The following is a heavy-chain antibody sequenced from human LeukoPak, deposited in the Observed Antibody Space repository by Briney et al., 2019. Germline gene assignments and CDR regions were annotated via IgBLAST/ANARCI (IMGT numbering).Heavy chain of an antibody. Sequence: ASVKVSCKASGYTFTSYAMNWVRQAPGQGLEWMGWINTNTGNPTYAQGFTGRFVFSLDTSVSTAYLQISSLKAEDTAVYYCARVHSSSWFRTYYFDYWGQGTLVTVSS. CDR2: INTNTGNP. CDR1: GYTFTSYA. J-gene: IGHJ4*02. V-gene: IGHV7-4-1*02. CDR3: ARVHSSSWFRTYYFDY. D-gene: IGHD6-13*01.